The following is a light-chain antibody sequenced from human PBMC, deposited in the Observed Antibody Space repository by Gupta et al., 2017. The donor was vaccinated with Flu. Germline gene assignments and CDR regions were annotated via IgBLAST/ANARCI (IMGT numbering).Light chain of an antibody. V-gene: IGKV2-28*01. CDR1: QSLLHSNGYNY. CDR3: RQALQWVT. Sequence: DIVMTQSPLSLPVTPGEPASISCRSSQSLLHSNGYNYLDWYLQKPGQSPQLLIYLGSNRASGVPDRFSGSGSGTDFTLKSSRGEAEDVGVYYFRQALQWVTFGQGTKVEIK. CDR2: LGS. J-gene: IGKJ1*01.